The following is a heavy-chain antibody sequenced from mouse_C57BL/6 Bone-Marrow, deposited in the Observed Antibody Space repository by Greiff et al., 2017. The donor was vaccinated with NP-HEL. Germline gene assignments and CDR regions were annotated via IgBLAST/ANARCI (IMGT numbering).Heavy chain of an antibody. CDR2: IHPRSGNT. CDR1: GYTFTSYG. J-gene: IGHJ1*03. CDR3: GEDWYGDV. V-gene: IGHV1-81*01. Sequence: QVQLQQSGAELARPGASVKLSCKASGYTFTSYGISWVKQRTGQGLEWIGEIHPRSGNTNYNEKFKGKATLTAEKSSSTAYMELRRLTSEDSAVYCCGEDWYGDVGGTGTAVTVTA.